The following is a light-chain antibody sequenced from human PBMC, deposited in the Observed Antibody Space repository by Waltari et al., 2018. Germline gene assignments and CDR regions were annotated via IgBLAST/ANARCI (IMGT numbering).Light chain of an antibody. Sequence: DIQMTQSPSTLSASIGDRVTITCRASQPIGRRLALYQQSPGKSPKLLIYDDSSLESGVPSRFSGSGSGTEFTLTISSLHPHDLATFYCQQYNSHSPLTFGGGTKVEIK. CDR1: QPIGRR. CDR2: DDS. J-gene: IGKJ4*01. V-gene: IGKV1-5*01. CDR3: QQYNSHSPLT.